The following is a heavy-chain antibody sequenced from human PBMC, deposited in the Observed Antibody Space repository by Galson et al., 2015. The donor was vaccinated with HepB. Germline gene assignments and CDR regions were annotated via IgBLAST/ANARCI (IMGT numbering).Heavy chain of an antibody. CDR1: GFTFSSYG. J-gene: IGHJ6*03. CDR2: ISGSRDFT. V-gene: IGHV3-23*01. CDR3: AKGGIAAAGATSYYMDV. Sequence: SLRLSYASAGFTFSSYGKSWVRPSPGKGLQWVSDISGSRDFTYHEDSVKGRFTISRDNFKSTHYLQLDSLRAEDSAVYYCAKGGIAAAGATSYYMDVWGKGTAVTVSS. D-gene: IGHD6-13*01.